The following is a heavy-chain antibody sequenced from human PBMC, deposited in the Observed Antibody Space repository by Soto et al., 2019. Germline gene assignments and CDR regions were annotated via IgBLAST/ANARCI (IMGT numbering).Heavy chain of an antibody. CDR3: ARGTDEATAINY. V-gene: IGHV3-66*01. CDR2: IYSGGST. J-gene: IGHJ4*02. Sequence: EVQLVESGGGLVQPGGSLRLSCAASGFTVSSSYMSWVRQSPGKGLEWVSVIYSGGSTYYADSVKGRFTISRDNSKSTLYLQMNSLRAEDTAVYYCARGTDEATAINYWGQGTLVTVSS. D-gene: IGHD5-12*01. CDR1: GFTVSSSY.